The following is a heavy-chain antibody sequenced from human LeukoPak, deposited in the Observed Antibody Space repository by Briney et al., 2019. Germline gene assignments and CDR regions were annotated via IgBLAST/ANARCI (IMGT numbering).Heavy chain of an antibody. D-gene: IGHD6-19*01. CDR1: GFTFSNYW. V-gene: IGHV3-74*01. CDR3: ARDSGSGWYSDYFDY. J-gene: IGHJ4*02. CDR2: INTDGSRI. Sequence: PGGSLRLSCAASGFTFSNYWMHWVRQAPGKGLVWVSRINTDGSRITYADSVKGRFTISRDNAMNTVYLQMNSLRAEDTAVYYCARDSGSGWYSDYFDYWGQGTLVTVSS.